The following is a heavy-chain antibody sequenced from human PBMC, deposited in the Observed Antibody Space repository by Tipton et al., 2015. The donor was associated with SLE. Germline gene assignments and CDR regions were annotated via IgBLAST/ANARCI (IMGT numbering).Heavy chain of an antibody. CDR2: IFYSDNT. D-gene: IGHD2-15*01. J-gene: IGHJ4*02. V-gene: IGHV4-59*01. Sequence: TLSLTCTVSGGSISTFYWTWIRQPPGKGLEWIGYIFYSDNTNYNPSLKSRVTISVDTSKNQFSLRLNSVTAADTAIYYCAREEGSGGGILDYWGQGILVTVSS. CDR1: GGSISTFY. CDR3: AREEGSGGGILDY.